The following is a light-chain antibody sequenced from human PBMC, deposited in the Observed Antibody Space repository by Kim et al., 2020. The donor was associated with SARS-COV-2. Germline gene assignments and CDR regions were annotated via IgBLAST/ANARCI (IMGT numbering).Light chain of an antibody. Sequence: DIQMTQSPSSLSASVADRVTITCRASQSITSYLNWYQQKPGKAPKLLIFAASSLQSGVPSRFSGSGYGTDFNLTITRLQPEDFATYYCQHSFSAPYSFGQGTKVDIK. CDR2: AAS. CDR3: QHSFSAPYS. J-gene: IGKJ2*01. CDR1: QSITSY. V-gene: IGKV1-39*01.